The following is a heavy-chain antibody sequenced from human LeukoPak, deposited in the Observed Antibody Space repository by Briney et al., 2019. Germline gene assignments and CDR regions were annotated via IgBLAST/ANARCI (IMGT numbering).Heavy chain of an antibody. V-gene: IGHV4-59*08. CDR1: GGSISSYY. CDR2: IYYSGST. Sequence: SETLSLTCTVSGGSISSYYWSWIRQPPGKGLEWIGYIYYSGSTNYNPSLKSRVTISVDTSKNQFSLKLSSVTAADTAVYYCARHRFGSSWYRKYYYYYYGMDVWGQGTTVTVSS. D-gene: IGHD6-13*01. CDR3: ARHRFGSSWYRKYYYYYYGMDV. J-gene: IGHJ6*02.